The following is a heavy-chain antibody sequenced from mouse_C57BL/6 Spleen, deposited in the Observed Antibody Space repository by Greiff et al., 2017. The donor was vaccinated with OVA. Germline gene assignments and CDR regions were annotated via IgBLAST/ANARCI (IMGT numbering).Heavy chain of an antibody. V-gene: IGHV1-53*01. CDR3: AVITTVVTGFDY. Sequence: VQLQQPGTELVKPGASVKLSCKASGYTFTSYWMHWVKQRPGQGLEWIGNINPSTGGTNYNEKFKSKATLTVDKSSSTAYMQLSSLTSKDSAVYDCAVITTVVTGFDYWGQGTTLTVSS. J-gene: IGHJ2*01. CDR2: INPSTGGT. CDR1: GYTFTSYW. D-gene: IGHD1-1*01.